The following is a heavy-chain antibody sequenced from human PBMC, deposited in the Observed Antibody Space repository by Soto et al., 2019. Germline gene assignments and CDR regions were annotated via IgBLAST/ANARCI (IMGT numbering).Heavy chain of an antibody. CDR3: ALPYYYDSSDDAFDI. D-gene: IGHD3-22*01. J-gene: IGHJ3*02. CDR2: ISAYNGNT. Sequence: QVQLVQSGAEVKKPGASVKVSCKASGYTFTSYGISWVRQAPGQGLERMGWISAYNGNTNYAQKLQGRVTMTTDTSTSTAYMELRSLRSDDTAVYYCALPYYYDSSDDAFDIWGQGTMVTVSS. CDR1: GYTFTSYG. V-gene: IGHV1-18*01.